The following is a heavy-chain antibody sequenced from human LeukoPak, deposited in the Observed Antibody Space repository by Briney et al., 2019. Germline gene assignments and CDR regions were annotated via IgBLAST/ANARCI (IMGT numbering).Heavy chain of an antibody. CDR3: ALGAVAGAFDY. D-gene: IGHD6-19*01. Sequence: SIGYIDYSGSTNYTPSLKGRVTISIDTSKNQFSLKLSSVTAADTAVYYCALGAVAGAFDYWGQGTLVTVSS. CDR2: IDYSGST. J-gene: IGHJ4*02. V-gene: IGHV4-59*01.